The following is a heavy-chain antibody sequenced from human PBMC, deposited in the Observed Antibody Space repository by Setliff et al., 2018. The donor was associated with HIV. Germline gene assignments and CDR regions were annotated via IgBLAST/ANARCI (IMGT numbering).Heavy chain of an antibody. Sequence: SETLSLTCTVSGGSISSYYWSWIRQPPGKGLEWIGYIYYSGSTNYNPSLKGRVTISVDTSKNQFSLKLSSVTAADTAVYYCARYSPRGYTLTGPYWGQGTLVTVSS. J-gene: IGHJ4*02. CDR2: IYYSGST. V-gene: IGHV4-59*01. CDR3: ARYSPRGYTLTGPY. CDR1: GGSISSYY. D-gene: IGHD6-25*01.